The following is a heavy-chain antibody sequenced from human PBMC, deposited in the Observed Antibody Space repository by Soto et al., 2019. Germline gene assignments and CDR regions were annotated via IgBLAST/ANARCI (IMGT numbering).Heavy chain of an antibody. CDR2: IYWDDDK. J-gene: IGHJ4*02. D-gene: IGHD5-12*01. Sequence: QITLKESGPTMVKPTQTLTLTCTFSGFSLSTSGEAVAWIRQPPGKALEWLALIYWDDDKRYSPSLKKRLTITKDTSKNQVILTMTMLDPVDTGTYYCAHSPTRMGDIGYNLSYCFEDWGQGTQVTVSS. CDR3: AHSPTRMGDIGYNLSYCFED. V-gene: IGHV2-5*02. CDR1: GFSLSTSGEA.